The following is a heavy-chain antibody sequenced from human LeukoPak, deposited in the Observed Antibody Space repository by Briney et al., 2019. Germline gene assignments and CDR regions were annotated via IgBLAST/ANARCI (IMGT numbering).Heavy chain of an antibody. V-gene: IGHV4-39*01. D-gene: IGHD4-17*01. CDR3: ARPVTTTPDDAFDI. CDR2: IYYSGST. CDR1: GGSISISSYY. J-gene: IGHJ3*02. Sequence: SETLSLTCTVSGGSISISSYYWGWIRQPPGKGLEWIGSIYYSGSTYYNPSLKSRVTISVDTSKNQFSLKLSSVTAAHTAVYYCARPVTTTPDDAFDIWGQGTMVTVSS.